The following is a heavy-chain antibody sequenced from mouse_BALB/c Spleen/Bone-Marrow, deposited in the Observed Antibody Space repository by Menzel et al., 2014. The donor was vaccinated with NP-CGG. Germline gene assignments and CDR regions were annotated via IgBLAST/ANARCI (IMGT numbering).Heavy chain of an antibody. Sequence: QVQLQQSGAELVKPGASVKLSCKVSGYTFTSYWMHWVKQRPGQGLEWIGEINPSNGRTNYNEKFKSKATLTVDKSSSTAYMQLSSLTSEDSAVYYCARWGFDYWGQGTTLSLL. CDR1: GYTFTSYW. CDR2: INPSNGRT. V-gene: IGHV1S81*02. J-gene: IGHJ2*01. CDR3: ARWGFDY.